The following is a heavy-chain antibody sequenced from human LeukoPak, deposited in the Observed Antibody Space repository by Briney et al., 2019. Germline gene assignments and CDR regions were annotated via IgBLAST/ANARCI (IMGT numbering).Heavy chain of an antibody. CDR2: VWYDGSNK. J-gene: IGHJ4*02. V-gene: IGHV3-33*01. D-gene: IGHD2-2*01. CDR3: ARDPRLYCSSTTCYADVAVPATGISFDY. CDR1: GFTFSSYG. Sequence: GGSLRLSCAASGFTFSSYGMHWVRQAPVKGLEWVAVVWYDGSNKYYADSVKGRFTISRDNSKNTLYLQMNSLRAEDTAVYYCARDPRLYCSSTTCYADVAVPATGISFDYWGQGTLVTVSS.